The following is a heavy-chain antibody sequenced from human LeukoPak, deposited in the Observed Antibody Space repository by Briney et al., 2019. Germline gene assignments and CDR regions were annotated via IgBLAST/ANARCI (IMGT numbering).Heavy chain of an antibody. CDR1: GFTFSSYE. Sequence: GGSLRLSCAASGFTFSSYEMNWIRQAPGKGLELVSYISSSGSTIYYADSVKGRFTISRDNAKNSLYLQMNSLRAEDTAVYYCARGYYDSSGYYYADYWGQGTLVTVSS. D-gene: IGHD3-22*01. CDR3: ARGYYDSSGYYYADY. J-gene: IGHJ4*02. CDR2: ISSSGSTI. V-gene: IGHV3-48*03.